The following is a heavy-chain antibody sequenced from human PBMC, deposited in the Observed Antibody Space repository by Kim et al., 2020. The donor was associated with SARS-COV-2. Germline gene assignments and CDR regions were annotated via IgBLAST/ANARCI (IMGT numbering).Heavy chain of an antibody. Sequence: SETLSLTCAVYGGSFSGYYWSWIRQPPGKGLEWIGEINHSGSTNYNPSLKSRVTISVDTSKNQFSLKLSSVTAADTAVYYCARWGSIAAAGFDPWCQGTL. D-gene: IGHD6-13*01. CDR3: ARWGSIAAAGFDP. CDR1: GGSFSGYY. J-gene: IGHJ5*02. V-gene: IGHV4-34*01. CDR2: INHSGST.